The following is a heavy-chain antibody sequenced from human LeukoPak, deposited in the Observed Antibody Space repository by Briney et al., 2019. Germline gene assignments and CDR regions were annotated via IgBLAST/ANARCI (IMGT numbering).Heavy chain of an antibody. CDR1: GGSINSGNYY. V-gene: IGHV4-61*02. Sequence: SETLSLTCTVSGGSINSGNYYWTWIRQPAGKGLEWIGRIYTSGSTNYNPSLKSRVTISEDTSKNQFSLKLSSVTAADTAVYYCARGCRDGYSNYWYFDLWGRGTLVTVSP. J-gene: IGHJ2*01. CDR3: ARGCRDGYSNYWYFDL. D-gene: IGHD5-24*01. CDR2: IYTSGST.